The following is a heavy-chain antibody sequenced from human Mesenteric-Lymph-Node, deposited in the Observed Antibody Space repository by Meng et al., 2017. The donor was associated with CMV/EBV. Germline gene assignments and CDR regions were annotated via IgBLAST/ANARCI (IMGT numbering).Heavy chain of an antibody. CDR2: TYNRSKWYN. J-gene: IGHJ4*02. D-gene: IGHD3-22*01. CDR3: ARTATMTPYYFDY. CDR1: GESVSSNSAA. V-gene: IGHV6-1*01. Sequence: LRLSCAISGESVSSNSAAWNWIRQSPSRGVEWLGRTYNRSKWYNDYAVSVKSRITINPDTSKNQFSLQLNSVTPEDTAVYYCARTATMTPYYFDYWGQGTLVTVSS.